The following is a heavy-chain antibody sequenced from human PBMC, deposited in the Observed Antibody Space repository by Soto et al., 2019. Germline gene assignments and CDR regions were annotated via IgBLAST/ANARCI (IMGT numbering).Heavy chain of an antibody. CDR2: ISVSNGYT. J-gene: IGHJ4*01. D-gene: IGHD6-13*01. V-gene: IGHV1-18*01. CDR1: GYPFTTYG. Sequence: ASVKVSCRASGYPFTTYGINWVRQAPGQGLEWMGWISVSNGYTNYAQNLQGRVTMTADTSTNVAYMELRSLRSDDTAVYYCTRENAAAASPTLDYWGHGTLVTVSS. CDR3: TRENAAAASPTLDY.